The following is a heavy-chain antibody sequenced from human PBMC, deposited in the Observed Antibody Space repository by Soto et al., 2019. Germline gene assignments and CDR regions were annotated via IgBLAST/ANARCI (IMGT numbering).Heavy chain of an antibody. Sequence: QAQLVESGGGVVQPGRSLRLSCAASGFAFSSYGMHWVRQAPGTGLEWVAVISYDGSLQHYADSVKGRFTISRDNSKNRVLLQISSLRAEDTAVYYCVSDRGYGHASVPYSWGQGNLVSVSS. V-gene: IGHV3-30*13. CDR2: ISYDGSLQ. CDR3: VSDRGYGHASVPYS. D-gene: IGHD5-18*01. J-gene: IGHJ4*02. CDR1: GFAFSSYG.